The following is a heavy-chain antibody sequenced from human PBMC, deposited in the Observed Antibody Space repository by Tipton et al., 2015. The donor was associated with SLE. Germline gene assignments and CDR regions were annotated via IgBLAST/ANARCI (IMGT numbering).Heavy chain of an antibody. D-gene: IGHD6-19*01. CDR2: ISWNSGSI. J-gene: IGHJ2*01. CDR1: GFTFDDYA. CDR3: ARGNASSGFYWYFDL. Sequence: SLRLSCAASGFTFDDYAMHWVRQAPGKGLEWVSGISWNSGSIGYADSVKGRFTISRDNAKNSLYLQMNSLRAEDTALYYCARGNASSGFYWYFDLWGRGTLVTFSS. V-gene: IGHV3-9*01.